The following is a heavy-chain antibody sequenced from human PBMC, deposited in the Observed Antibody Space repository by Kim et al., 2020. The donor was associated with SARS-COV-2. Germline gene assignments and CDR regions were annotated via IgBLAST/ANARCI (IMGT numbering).Heavy chain of an antibody. CDR1: GFTFSSYS. CDR2: ISSSSSTI. D-gene: IGHD6-13*01. V-gene: IGHV3-48*04. CDR3: ANLRGVAAAGRSSDY. J-gene: IGHJ4*02. Sequence: GGSLRLSCAASGFTFSSYSMNWVRQAPGKGLEWVSYISSSSSTIYYADSVKGRFTISRDNAKNSLYLQMNSLRAEDTAVYYCANLRGVAAAGRSSDYWGQGTLVTVSS.